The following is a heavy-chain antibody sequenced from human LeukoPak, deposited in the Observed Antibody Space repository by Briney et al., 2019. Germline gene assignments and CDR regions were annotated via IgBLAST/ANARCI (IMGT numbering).Heavy chain of an antibody. D-gene: IGHD3-22*01. V-gene: IGHV4-59*12. Sequence: SETLSLTCTVSGGSISSYYWSWIRQPPGKGLEWIGYIYYSGSTNYNPSLKSRVTISVDTSKNQFSLKLSSVTAADTAVYYCAREDYYDSSGRPSYYFDYWGQGTLVTVSS. CDR1: GGSISSYY. J-gene: IGHJ4*02. CDR2: IYYSGST. CDR3: AREDYYDSSGRPSYYFDY.